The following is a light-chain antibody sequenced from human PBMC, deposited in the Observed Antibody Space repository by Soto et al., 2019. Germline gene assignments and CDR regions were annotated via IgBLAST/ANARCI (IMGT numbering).Light chain of an antibody. CDR1: SSNIGSNT. V-gene: IGLV1-44*01. J-gene: IGLJ1*01. CDR2: GNH. CDR3: AAWDDSLAGFV. Sequence: QSVLTQPPSASGTPGQRVTISCSGNSSNIGSNTVNWYQQLPGAAPKLLIYGNHQRPSGVPDRFSGSKSGTSASLAIGGLQSEDEADYYCAAWDDSLAGFVFGTGTKVTVL.